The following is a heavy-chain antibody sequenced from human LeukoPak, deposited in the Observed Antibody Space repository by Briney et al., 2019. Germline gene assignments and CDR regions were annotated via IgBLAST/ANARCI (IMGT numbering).Heavy chain of an antibody. V-gene: IGHV4-61*02. J-gene: IGHJ4*02. Sequence: PSDTLSLTCTVSGGSIITDNSYWAWIRQPAGKGLEWIGRIYPSGSTDYSPSLKSRLSISIDTSNNQFSLTLTSVTAADTAVYFCARVFWKSGAYLDSWGQGILVTVSS. D-gene: IGHD3-3*01. CDR2: IYPSGST. CDR3: ARVFWKSGAYLDS. CDR1: GGSIITDNSY.